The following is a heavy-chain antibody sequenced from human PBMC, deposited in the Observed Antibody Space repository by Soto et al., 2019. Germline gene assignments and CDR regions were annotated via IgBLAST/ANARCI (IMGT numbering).Heavy chain of an antibody. V-gene: IGHV4-30-4*08. CDR1: GAIVTSGENY. D-gene: IGHD5-18*01. CDR2: IYDSGVT. J-gene: IGHJ5*02. CDR3: VRGIQEGFDP. Sequence: QVQLQESGPGLVKPSQTLSLACSVSGAIVTSGENYWSWVRQPPGKGLEWIGYIYDSGVTNYTPALKSRVTLSLDRPNNEVSLKLRSVTAADTAVYFCVRGIQEGFDPWGQGTLVTVSS.